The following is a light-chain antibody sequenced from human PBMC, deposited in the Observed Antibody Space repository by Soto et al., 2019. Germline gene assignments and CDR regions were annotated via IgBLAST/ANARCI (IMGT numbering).Light chain of an antibody. CDR1: SSDVGSYNL. CDR2: EGS. V-gene: IGLV2-23*03. J-gene: IGLJ1*01. CDR3: CSYAGSSTFHYV. Sequence: QSALTQPASVSGSPGQSITISYTGTSSDVGSYNLVSWYQQHPGKAPKLMIYEGSKRPSGVSNRFSGSKSGNTASLTISGLQAEDEADYYCCSYAGSSTFHYVFGTGTKLTVL.